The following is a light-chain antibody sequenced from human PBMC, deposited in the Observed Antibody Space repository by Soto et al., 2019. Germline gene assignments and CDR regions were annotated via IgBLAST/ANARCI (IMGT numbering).Light chain of an antibody. CDR2: DVS. CDR3: SSYSSSSTQV. CDR1: SSDVGGYNY. V-gene: IGLV2-14*01. J-gene: IGLJ1*01. Sequence: QSVLTQPASVSGSPGQSITISCTGASSDVGGYNYVSWYQQHPGKAPKLMIYDVSNRPSGVSNRFSGSKSGNTASLTISGLQAEDEADYYCSSYSSSSTQVFGTGNNVTVL.